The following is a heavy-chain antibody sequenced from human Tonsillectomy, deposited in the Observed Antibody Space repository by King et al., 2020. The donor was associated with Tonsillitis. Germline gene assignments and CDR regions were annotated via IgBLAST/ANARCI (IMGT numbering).Heavy chain of an antibody. D-gene: IGHD6-19*01. CDR2: ISNDGSRT. J-gene: IGHJ4*02. V-gene: IGHV3-33*05. Sequence: VQLVESGGGVVQPGRPLRLSCAASGFTFSSYGIHWVRQAPGKGLEWVALISNDGSRTYYRDSVQGRFTISRDNSNNTLYLQMTSLRADDTAVYYCARERLWSSGWGIDNWGRGTLVTVSS. CDR1: GFTFSSYG. CDR3: ARERLWSSGWGIDN.